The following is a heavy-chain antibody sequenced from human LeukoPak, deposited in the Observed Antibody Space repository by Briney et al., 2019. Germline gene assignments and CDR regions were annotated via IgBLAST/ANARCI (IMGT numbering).Heavy chain of an antibody. CDR3: AKQAAHDYGDYNNWFDP. V-gene: IGHV3-23*01. J-gene: IGHJ5*02. D-gene: IGHD4-17*01. CDR1: GGSISSSSYY. CDR2: ISGSGGST. Sequence: PSETLSLTCTVSGGSISSSSYYWGWIRQPPGKGLEWVSAISGSGGSTYYADSVKGRFTISRDNSKNTLYLQMNSLRAEDTAVYYCAKQAAHDYGDYNNWFDPWGQGTLVTVSS.